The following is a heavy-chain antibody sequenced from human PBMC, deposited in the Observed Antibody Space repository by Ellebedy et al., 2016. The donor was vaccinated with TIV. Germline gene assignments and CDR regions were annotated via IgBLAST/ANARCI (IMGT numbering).Heavy chain of an antibody. CDR1: GGTFSSYA. CDR2: IIPIFGTA. CDR3: ASNGPGEYSDY. V-gene: IGHV1-69*13. D-gene: IGHD4-17*01. Sequence: SVKVSXXASGGTFSSYAISWVRQAPGQGLEWMGGIIPIFGTANYAQKFQGRVTITADESTSTAYMELSSLRSEDTAVYYCASNGPGEYSDYWGQGTLVTVSS. J-gene: IGHJ4*02.